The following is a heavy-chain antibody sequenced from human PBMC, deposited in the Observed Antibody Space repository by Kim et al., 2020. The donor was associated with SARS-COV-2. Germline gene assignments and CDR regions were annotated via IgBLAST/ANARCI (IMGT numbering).Heavy chain of an antibody. CDR2: IKQDGSEN. V-gene: IGHV3-7*01. D-gene: IGHD3-22*01. CDR1: GFTFSNYW. Sequence: GGSLRLSCSASGFTFSNYWMSWVRQAPGKGLEWVAKIKQDGSENYYVDSVKGRFTISRDNAKNSLYLQMNSLRAEDTAVYYCARDYYDSSGYCVVSNWGQGTLVTVSS. CDR3: ARDYYDSSGYCVVSN. J-gene: IGHJ4*02.